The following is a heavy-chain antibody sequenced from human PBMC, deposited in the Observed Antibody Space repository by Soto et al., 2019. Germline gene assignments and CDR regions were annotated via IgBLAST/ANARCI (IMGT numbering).Heavy chain of an antibody. V-gene: IGHV3-23*01. J-gene: IGHJ4*02. Sequence: GGSLRLSCAASGFTFSSYAMTWVRQAPGKGLEWVSGISGGGGSIYHADSVKGRFTISRDNAKNSLYLQMNSLRAEDTAVYYCARDRYLGYSDYWGQGTLVTVSS. D-gene: IGHD3-16*02. CDR1: GFTFSSYA. CDR2: ISGGGGSI. CDR3: ARDRYLGYSDY.